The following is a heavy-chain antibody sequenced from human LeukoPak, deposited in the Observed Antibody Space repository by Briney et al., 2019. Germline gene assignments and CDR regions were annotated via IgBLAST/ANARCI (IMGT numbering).Heavy chain of an antibody. D-gene: IGHD6-13*01. CDR2: INPNSGGT. V-gene: IGHV1-2*02. CDR3: ARDSSRDYYYYGMDV. J-gene: IGHJ6*02. Sequence: ASVKVSCKASGYTFTGYYMLWVRQAPGQGLEWMGWINPNSGGTNYAQKFQGRVTMTRDTSISTAYMELSRLRSDDTAVYYCARDSSRDYYYYGMDVWGQGTTVTVSS. CDR1: GYTFTGYY.